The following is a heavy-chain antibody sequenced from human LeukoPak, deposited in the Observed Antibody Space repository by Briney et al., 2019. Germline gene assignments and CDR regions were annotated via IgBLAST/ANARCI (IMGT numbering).Heavy chain of an antibody. CDR1: GGSLSGYY. V-gene: IGHV4-34*01. CDR3: ARRAQPSAYYYDSSGRHRGGRLDY. Sequence: SETLSLTCAVYGGSLSGYYWSWIRQPPGKGLEWIGEINHSGSTNYNPSLKSRVTISVDTSKNQLSLKLSSVTAADTAVYYCARRAQPSAYYYDSSGRHRGGRLDYWGQGTLVTVSS. CDR2: INHSGST. J-gene: IGHJ4*02. D-gene: IGHD3-22*01.